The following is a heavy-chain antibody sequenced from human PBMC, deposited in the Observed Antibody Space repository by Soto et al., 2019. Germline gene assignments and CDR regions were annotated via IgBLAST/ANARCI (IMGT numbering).Heavy chain of an antibody. D-gene: IGHD1-1*01. Sequence: QVQLVESGGGVVQPGRSLRLSCAASGFTFSNYGIHFVRQAPGKGLEWVAVISYDGSNKYYADSVKGRFTISRDNSKNTLYLQMNSLRAADTAVYYCARQLFPHTNVFDDWGQGTMVTVSS. CDR2: ISYDGSNK. J-gene: IGHJ3*01. V-gene: IGHV3-30*03. CDR3: ARQLFPHTNVFDD. CDR1: GFTFSNYG.